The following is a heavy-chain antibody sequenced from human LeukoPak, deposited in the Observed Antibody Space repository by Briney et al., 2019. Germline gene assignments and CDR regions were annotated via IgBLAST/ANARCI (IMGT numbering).Heavy chain of an antibody. CDR1: GGSISSYY. V-gene: IGHV4-59*01. CDR3: AGGIAVADIGY. CDR2: TYYSGST. D-gene: IGHD6-19*01. Sequence: SETLSLTCTVSGGSISSYYWSWIRQPPGKGLEWIGYTYYSGSTNYNPSLKSRVTISVDTSKNQFSLKLSSVTAADTAVYYCAGGIAVADIGYWGQGTLVTVSS. J-gene: IGHJ4*02.